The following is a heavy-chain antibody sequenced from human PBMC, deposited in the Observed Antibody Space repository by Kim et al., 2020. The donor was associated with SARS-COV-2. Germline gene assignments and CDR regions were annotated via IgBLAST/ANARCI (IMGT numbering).Heavy chain of an antibody. Sequence: GGSLRLSCAASGFTFSSYWMSWVRQAPGKGLEWVANIKQDGSEKYYVDSVKGRFTISRDNAKNSLYLQMNSLRAEDTAVYYCARGGNSSGWYGVFSYWGQGTLVTVSS. D-gene: IGHD6-19*01. CDR3: ARGGNSSGWYGVFSY. J-gene: IGHJ4*02. CDR1: GFTFSSYW. V-gene: IGHV3-7*01. CDR2: IKQDGSEK.